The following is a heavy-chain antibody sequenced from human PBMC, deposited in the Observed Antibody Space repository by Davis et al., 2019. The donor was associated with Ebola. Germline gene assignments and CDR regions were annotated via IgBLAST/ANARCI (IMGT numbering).Heavy chain of an antibody. CDR2: ISAYNGNT. CDR3: ARGSGSGYDLPIDY. Sequence: ASVKVSCKASGGTFSSYAISWVRQAPGQGLEWMGWISAYNGNTNYAQKLQGRVTMTTDTSTSTAYMELRSLRSDDTAVYYCARGSGSGYDLPIDYWGQGTLVTVSS. D-gene: IGHD5-12*01. V-gene: IGHV1-18*01. CDR1: GGTFSSYA. J-gene: IGHJ4*02.